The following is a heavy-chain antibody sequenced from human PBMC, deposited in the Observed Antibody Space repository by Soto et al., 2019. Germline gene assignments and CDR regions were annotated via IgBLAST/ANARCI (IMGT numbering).Heavy chain of an antibody. CDR2: IYYSGTT. J-gene: IGHJ6*03. Sequence: SETLSLTCSVSGDSLNSTTYYWGWIRQPPGQGLEWIRSIYYSGTTYYNPSLKSRVTISVGTSRNQFSLKLTSVTAADTAVYYWARLWLYYYYMDIWDTGTTVTVSS. D-gene: IGHD3-16*01. V-gene: IGHV4-39*01. CDR1: GDSLNSTTYY. CDR3: ARLWLYYYYMDI.